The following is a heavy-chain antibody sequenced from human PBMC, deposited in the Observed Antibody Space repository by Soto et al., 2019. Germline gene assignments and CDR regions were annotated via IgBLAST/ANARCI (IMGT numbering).Heavy chain of an antibody. J-gene: IGHJ6*02. Sequence: PSETLSLTCSVSGGSISNYSWSWIRQPPGKGLEWIGHIYYSGSTKYNPSLKSRVTISVDTSKNQFSLKLSSVTAADTAVYYCARDRFEVAVAGTPHYYYYYGMDVWGQGTTVTVSS. CDR1: GGSISNYS. D-gene: IGHD6-19*01. V-gene: IGHV4-59*01. CDR2: IYYSGST. CDR3: ARDRFEVAVAGTPHYYYYYGMDV.